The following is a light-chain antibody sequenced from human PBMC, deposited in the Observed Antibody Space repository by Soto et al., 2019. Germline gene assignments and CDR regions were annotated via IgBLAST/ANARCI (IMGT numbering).Light chain of an antibody. Sequence: MTQSPATLAVSPGERATLSXRAGQGFTANFAWYQQESGXSPRXXXANXSTRATGGPARFSGTGSETDFTLTISGLQSNESAVYVFQQYKNGPCPFGQGTRLEI. J-gene: IGKJ5*01. V-gene: IGKV3-15*01. CDR2: NXS. CDR1: QGFTAN. CDR3: QQYKNGPCP.